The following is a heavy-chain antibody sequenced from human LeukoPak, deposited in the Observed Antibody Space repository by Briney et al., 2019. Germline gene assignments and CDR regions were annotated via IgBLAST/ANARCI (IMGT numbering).Heavy chain of an antibody. Sequence: SETLSLTCTVSGGSISRHYWSWIRQPPGEGLEWIGYIYYTGTTNYNPSLKNRVTMSVDTSKNQFSLKLGSVTTADTAVYYCARTGIWSGYYTFDYWGQGSLVTVSS. CDR2: IYYTGTT. D-gene: IGHD3-3*01. CDR1: GGSISRHY. CDR3: ARTGIWSGYYTFDY. V-gene: IGHV4-59*11. J-gene: IGHJ4*02.